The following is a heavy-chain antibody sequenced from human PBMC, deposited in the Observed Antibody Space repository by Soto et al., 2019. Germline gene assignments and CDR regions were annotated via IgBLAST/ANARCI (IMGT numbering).Heavy chain of an antibody. Sequence: PGGSLRLSCAASGFTVSSNYMNWVRQAPGKGLEWVSVIYSGGSTYYADSVKGRFTISRDNFKNTLYLQMNSLRAEDTAVYYCARGTLVGATPVDYWGQGTLVTVSS. J-gene: IGHJ4*02. CDR2: IYSGGST. CDR1: GFTVSSNY. CDR3: ARGTLVGATPVDY. V-gene: IGHV3-53*01. D-gene: IGHD1-26*01.